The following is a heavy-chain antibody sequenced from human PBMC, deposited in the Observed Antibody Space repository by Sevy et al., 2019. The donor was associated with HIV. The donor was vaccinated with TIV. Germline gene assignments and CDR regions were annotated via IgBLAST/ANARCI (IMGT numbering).Heavy chain of an antibody. CDR3: ARSVDY. Sequence: GGSLRLSCAASGFSFSSYWMTWFRQAPGKELEWVVNVNLDGSGKYYVDSVKGRFTISRDNARNSLSLQMNSLRAEDTAVYYCARSVDYCGQGTLVTVST. J-gene: IGHJ4*02. CDR2: VNLDGSGK. V-gene: IGHV3-7*01. CDR1: GFSFSSYW.